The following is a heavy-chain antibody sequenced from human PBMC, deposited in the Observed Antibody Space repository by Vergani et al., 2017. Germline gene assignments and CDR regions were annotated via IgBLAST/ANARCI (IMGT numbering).Heavy chain of an antibody. CDR1: GGSISSYY. D-gene: IGHD6-6*01. CDR2: IYYSGST. Sequence: QVQLQESGPGLVKPSETLSLTCTVSGGSISSYYWSWIRQPPGKGLEWIGYIYYSGSTNYNPSLKSRVTISVDTSKNQFSLKLSSVTAADTAVYYCARGLVAARPDRYFDYWGQGTLVTSPQ. CDR3: ARGLVAARPDRYFDY. J-gene: IGHJ4*02. V-gene: IGHV4-59*01.